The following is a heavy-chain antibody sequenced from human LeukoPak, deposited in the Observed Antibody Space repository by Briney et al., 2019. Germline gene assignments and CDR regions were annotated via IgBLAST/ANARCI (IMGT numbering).Heavy chain of an antibody. CDR1: GFTFSNYA. Sequence: GGSLRLSCAASGFTFSNYAMNWVRQAPGKGLEWVSVIGGSGGDTYYADSVKGRFTISRDNSKNRLYLRMNSLRAEDTALYYCVTEVSGSFPTWGQGTLVTVSS. D-gene: IGHD1-26*01. CDR2: IGGSGGDT. V-gene: IGHV3-23*01. J-gene: IGHJ4*02. CDR3: VTEVSGSFPT.